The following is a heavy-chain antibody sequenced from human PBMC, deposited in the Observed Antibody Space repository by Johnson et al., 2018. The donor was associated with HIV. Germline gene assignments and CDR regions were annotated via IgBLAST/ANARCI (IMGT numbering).Heavy chain of an antibody. CDR2: INWNGGST. CDR1: GFTFDDYG. V-gene: IGHV3-20*04. Sequence: VQLVESGGGVVRPGGSLRLSCAASGFTFDDYGMSWVRQAPGKGLEWVSGINWNGGSTGYADSVKGRFNISRDNAKNSLYLQMNSLRAADTALYYCARGLPYSSSHTDAFDIWGQGTMVTVSS. D-gene: IGHD6-6*01. J-gene: IGHJ3*02. CDR3: ARGLPYSSSHTDAFDI.